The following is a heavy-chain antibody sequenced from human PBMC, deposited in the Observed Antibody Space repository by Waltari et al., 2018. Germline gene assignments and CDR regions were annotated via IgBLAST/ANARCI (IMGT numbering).Heavy chain of an antibody. CDR2: ISVSGGRT. V-gene: IGHV3-23*01. CDR1: GFTFSSYA. J-gene: IGHJ4*02. CDR3: AKRRAVAGYYFDY. D-gene: IGHD6-19*01. Sequence: EVQLLESGGGLVQPGGSLRLSCAASGFTFSSYAMSWVRQAPGKGLEWVSGISVSGGRTYYADSVKGRFTISRDNSKNTLYLQMNSLRAEDTAVYYCAKRRAVAGYYFDYWGQGTLVTVSS.